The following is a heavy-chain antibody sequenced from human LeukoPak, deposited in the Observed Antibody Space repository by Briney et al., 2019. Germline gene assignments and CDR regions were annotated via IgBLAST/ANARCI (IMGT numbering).Heavy chain of an antibody. V-gene: IGHV1-18*01. Sequence: ASVKVSCKASGYTFTSYGISWVRQAPGQGLEWMGWISAYNGNTNYAQKLQGRVTMTIDTSTSTAYMELRSLRSDDTAVYYCARPIPDYYGSGSYLSPYYYYYYGMDVWGQGTTVTVSS. D-gene: IGHD3-10*01. J-gene: IGHJ6*02. CDR3: ARPIPDYYGSGSYLSPYYYYYYGMDV. CDR2: ISAYNGNT. CDR1: GYTFTSYG.